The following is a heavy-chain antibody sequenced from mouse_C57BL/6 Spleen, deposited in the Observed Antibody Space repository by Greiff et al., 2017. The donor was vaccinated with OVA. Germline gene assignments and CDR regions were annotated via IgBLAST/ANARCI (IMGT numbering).Heavy chain of an antibody. J-gene: IGHJ4*01. CDR2: INPYNGGT. CDR1: GYTFTDYY. D-gene: IGHD4-1*01. CDR3: ARASLGRGYAMDY. V-gene: IGHV1-19*01. Sequence: VQLQQSGPVLVKPGASVKMSCKASGYTFTDYYMNWVKQSHGKSLEWIGVINPYNGGTSYNQKFKGKATLTVDKSSSTAYMELNSLTSEDSAVDYCARASLGRGYAMDYWGQGTSVTVSS.